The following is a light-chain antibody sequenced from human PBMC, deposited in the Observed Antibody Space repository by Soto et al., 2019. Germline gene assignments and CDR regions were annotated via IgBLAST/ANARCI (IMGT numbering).Light chain of an antibody. Sequence: EIVMTQSPATLSVSPGERATLSCRASQNVRSNLAWYHQKPGQSPRLLISDASTRATGVPARFSASGSGTEFTLTITNLQSEDFAVYYCQQYDNWPLSFGGGNKVEIK. CDR3: QQYDNWPLS. J-gene: IGKJ4*01. V-gene: IGKV3-15*01. CDR2: DAS. CDR1: QNVRSN.